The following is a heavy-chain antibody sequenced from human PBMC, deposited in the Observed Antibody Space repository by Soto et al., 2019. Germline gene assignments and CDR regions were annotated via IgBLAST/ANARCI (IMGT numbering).Heavy chain of an antibody. V-gene: IGHV1-58*01. CDR2: IVVGSGNT. CDR1: GFTFTSSA. D-gene: IGHD2-21*02. J-gene: IGHJ4*02. CDR3: AADVVVTAIDYFDY. Sequence: ASVKVSCKASGFTFTSSAVQWVRQARGQRLEWIGWIVVGSGNTNYAQKFQERVTITRDMSTSTAYMELSSLRSEDTAVYYCAADVVVTAIDYFDYWGQGTLVTVSS.